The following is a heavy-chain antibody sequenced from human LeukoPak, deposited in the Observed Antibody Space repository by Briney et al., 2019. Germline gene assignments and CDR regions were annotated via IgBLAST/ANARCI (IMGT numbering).Heavy chain of an antibody. D-gene: IGHD4-17*01. CDR1: GFTFGTYA. J-gene: IGHJ6*02. CDR2: ISYHGRKK. CDR3: ARVASLSVTHYYYYGMDV. V-gene: IGHV3-30*04. Sequence: GSLRLSCAASGFTFGTYAMHWVRQAPGKGLEWVAMISYHGRKKLYADSVKGRFSISRVNAENTLFLQMNSLRHDDTAVYYCARVASLSVTHYYYYGMDVWGPGTPVSVSS.